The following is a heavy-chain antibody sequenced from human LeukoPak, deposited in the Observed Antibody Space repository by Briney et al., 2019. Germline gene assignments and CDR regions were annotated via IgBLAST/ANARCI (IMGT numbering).Heavy chain of an antibody. Sequence: HPGGSLRLSCAASGFTFSSYAMSWVRQAPGKGLEWVSAISGSGDSTYYADSVKGRFTISRDNSKNTLYLQMNSLRAEDTAVYYCAKETVRGGGLDYWGQGTLVTVSS. CDR2: ISGSGDST. CDR3: AKETVRGGGLDY. J-gene: IGHJ4*02. D-gene: IGHD3-10*01. V-gene: IGHV3-23*01. CDR1: GFTFSSYA.